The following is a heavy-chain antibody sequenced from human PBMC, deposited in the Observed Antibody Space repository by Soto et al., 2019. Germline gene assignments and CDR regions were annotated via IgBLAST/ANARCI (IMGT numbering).Heavy chain of an antibody. CDR3: ATNYDCWSGYSQSREGGFDV. J-gene: IGHJ3*01. CDR2: MNPNTGST. CDR1: GYTFTNYD. Sequence: QVQLVQSGAEVKRPGASVKVACKASGYTFTNYDINWVRQAPGQGLEWMGWMNPNTGSTGYAQRFQGRVTMSRNTSINTAYMELSSLISEDAAVYYCATNYDCWSGYSQSREGGFDVWGHGTLVIVSS. V-gene: IGHV1-8*01. D-gene: IGHD3-3*01.